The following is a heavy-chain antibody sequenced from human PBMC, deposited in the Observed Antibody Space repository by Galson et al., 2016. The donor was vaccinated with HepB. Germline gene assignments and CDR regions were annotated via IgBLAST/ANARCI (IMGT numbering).Heavy chain of an antibody. CDR3: AKISVQYSYHYWGFDY. D-gene: IGHD5-18*01. CDR2: IWHDGSNK. V-gene: IGHV3-33*06. CDR1: GITFSCYS. Sequence: SLRLSCAASGITFSCYSMNWVRQGPGKGLEWVALIWHDGSNKYYADSVKGRFTISRDNSKTTRSLQMNSLRVEDTAVYYCAKISVQYSYHYWGFDYWGQGTLVTVSS. J-gene: IGHJ4*02.